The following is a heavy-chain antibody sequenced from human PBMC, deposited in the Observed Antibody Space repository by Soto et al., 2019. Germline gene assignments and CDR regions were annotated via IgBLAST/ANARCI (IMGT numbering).Heavy chain of an antibody. CDR2: IIPIFGTA. CDR3: ASNVEMATGNFDY. Sequence: GXSVKGSCEASGGTFSSYAISWGRQAPGQGLEWMGGIIPIFGTANYAQKFQGRVTITADESTSTAYMELSSLRSEDTAVYYCASNVEMATGNFDYWGQGTLVTVS. J-gene: IGHJ4*02. V-gene: IGHV1-69*01. CDR1: GGTFSSYA. D-gene: IGHD5-12*01.